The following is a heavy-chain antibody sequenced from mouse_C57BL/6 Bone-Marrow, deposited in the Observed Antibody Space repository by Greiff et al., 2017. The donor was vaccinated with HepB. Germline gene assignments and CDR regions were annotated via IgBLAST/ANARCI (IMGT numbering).Heavy chain of an antibody. D-gene: IGHD2-5*01. CDR3: ARSGAYYSNYAQAWFAY. Sequence: VQLQQSDAELVKPGASVKISCKVSGYTFTDHTIHWMKQRPEQGLEWIGYIYPRDGSTKYNEKFKGKATLTADKSSSTAYMQLNSLTSEDSAVYFCARSGAYYSNYAQAWFAYWGQGTLVTVSA. V-gene: IGHV1-78*01. J-gene: IGHJ3*01. CDR2: IYPRDGST. CDR1: GYTFTDHT.